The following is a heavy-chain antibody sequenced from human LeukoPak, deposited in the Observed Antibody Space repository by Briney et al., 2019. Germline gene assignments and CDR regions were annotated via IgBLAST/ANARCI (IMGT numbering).Heavy chain of an antibody. V-gene: IGHV3-23*01. CDR2: ISGSGVST. J-gene: IGHJ4*02. CDR1: EFTFNNYA. CDR3: AKGFVEPRPHYFDY. D-gene: IGHD6-6*01. Sequence: QTGGSLRLSCAASEFTFNNYAMSWVRQAPGKGLEWVSTISGSGVSTYYADSVKGRFTISRDNSKNTLYLQMNSLSADDTGIYYCAKGFVEPRPHYFDYWGQGTLVTVSS.